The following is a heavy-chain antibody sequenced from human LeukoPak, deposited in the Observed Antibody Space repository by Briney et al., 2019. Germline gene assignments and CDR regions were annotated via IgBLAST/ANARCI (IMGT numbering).Heavy chain of an antibody. V-gene: IGHV3-53*01. CDR2: IYSGGST. Sequence: GGSLRLSCAASGFTVSSNYMSWVRQAPGKGLEWVSVIYSGGSTYYADSVKGRFTISRDNSKNTLYLQMNSLRAEDTAVYYCARDPGHYYYDSSWDDYWGQGTLVTVSS. CDR3: ARDPGHYYYDSSWDDY. CDR1: GFTVSSNY. D-gene: IGHD3-22*01. J-gene: IGHJ4*02.